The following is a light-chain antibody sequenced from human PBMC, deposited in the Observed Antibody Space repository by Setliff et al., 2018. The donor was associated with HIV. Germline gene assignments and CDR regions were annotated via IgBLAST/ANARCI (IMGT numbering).Light chain of an antibody. J-gene: IGLJ2*01. Sequence: QSALTQPASVSGSPGQSITISCTGTSSDVGSYNLVSWYQLHPGKAPKLLIYEVSKRPSGVSNRFSGSKSGNTASLTISGLQAEDEADYHCCSYAGSTTFVVFGGGTKVTVL. V-gene: IGLV2-23*02. CDR3: CSYAGSTTFVV. CDR2: EVS. CDR1: SSDVGSYNL.